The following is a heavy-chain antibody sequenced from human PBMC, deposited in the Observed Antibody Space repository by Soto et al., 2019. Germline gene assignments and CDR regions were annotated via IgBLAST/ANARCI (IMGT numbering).Heavy chain of an antibody. CDR1: GGSVNTADYY. CDR3: ARRMRDTYQYYNWFDP. V-gene: IGHV4-30-4*01. CDR2: IYYDGSA. D-gene: IGHD3-16*02. Sequence: QVQLQESGPGLVKPSQTLSLTCTVSGGSVNTADYYWTWIRQSPGKGLEWIVNIYYDGSAYPNPSLTSRVTASVDTSKDQFSLNLFSVTAADTAVYYCARRMRDTYQYYNWFDPWGQGTLATVSS. J-gene: IGHJ5*02.